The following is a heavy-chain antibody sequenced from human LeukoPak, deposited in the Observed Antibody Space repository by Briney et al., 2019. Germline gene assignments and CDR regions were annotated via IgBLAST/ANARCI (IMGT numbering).Heavy chain of an antibody. V-gene: IGHV3-33*01. CDR2: IWYDGSNK. D-gene: IGHD3-22*01. J-gene: IGHJ4*02. Sequence: GGSLRLSCAASRFTFSSYGMHWVRQAPGKGLDWVAVIWYDGSNKYYADSLKGRFTISRDNSKNTLYLQMNSLRAEDAAGYYCAREGLGDSSGYYLGHWGQGTLVTVSS. CDR3: AREGLGDSSGYYLGH. CDR1: RFTFSSYG.